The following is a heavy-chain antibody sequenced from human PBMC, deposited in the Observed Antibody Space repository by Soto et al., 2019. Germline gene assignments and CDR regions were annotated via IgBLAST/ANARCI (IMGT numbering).Heavy chain of an antibody. Sequence: PGESLKISCKGSGYSFTIYWISWVLQMPWKGLEWMGRIDPSDSYTNYSPSFQGHVTISADKSISTAYLQWSSLKASDTAMYYCAREAYSSSWYPRWFDPWGQGTLVTVSS. CDR2: IDPSDSYT. D-gene: IGHD6-13*01. CDR3: AREAYSSSWYPRWFDP. CDR1: GYSFTIYW. J-gene: IGHJ5*02. V-gene: IGHV5-10-1*01.